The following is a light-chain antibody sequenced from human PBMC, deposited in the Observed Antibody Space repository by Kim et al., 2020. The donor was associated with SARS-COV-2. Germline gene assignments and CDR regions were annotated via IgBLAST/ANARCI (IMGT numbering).Light chain of an antibody. CDR1: SLRSYY. CDR2: GKN. V-gene: IGLV3-19*01. J-gene: IGLJ2*01. CDR3: NSRDKNKNVL. Sequence: SSELTQDPAVSVALGQTVRITCQGDSLRSYYATWDQQKPGQAPIVVIYGKNNRPSGIPDRFSGSSSGNTASLTITGTQAGDEADYYCNSRDKNKNVLFGGGTQLTVL.